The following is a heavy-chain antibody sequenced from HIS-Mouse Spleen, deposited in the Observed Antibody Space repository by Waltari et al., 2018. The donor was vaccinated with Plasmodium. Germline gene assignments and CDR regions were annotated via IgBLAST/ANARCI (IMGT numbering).Heavy chain of an antibody. CDR2: ISWKSGSI. D-gene: IGHD2-15*01. CDR3: AKDFCSGGSCLGLFDY. V-gene: IGHV3-9*01. J-gene: IGHJ4*02. CDR1: GFTFDDYA. Sequence: EVQLVESGGGLVQPGRSLRLSCAASGFTFDDYAMHWVRQAPGKGLEWVSGISWKSGSIGYADSVKGRFTISRDNDKNSLYLQMNSLRAEDTALYYCAKDFCSGGSCLGLFDYWGQGTLVTVSS.